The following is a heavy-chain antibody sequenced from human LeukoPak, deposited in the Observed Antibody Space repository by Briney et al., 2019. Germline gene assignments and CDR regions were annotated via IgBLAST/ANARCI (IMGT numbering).Heavy chain of an antibody. J-gene: IGHJ4*02. CDR3: ARDYCSGGSCYLFDY. CDR2: IWYDGSNK. D-gene: IGHD2-15*01. CDR1: GFTFSSYG. V-gene: IGHV3-33*01. Sequence: GGSRRLSCAASGFTFSSYGMHWVRQAPGKGLEWVAVIWYDGSNKYYADSVKGRFTISRDNSKNTLYLQMNSLRAEDTAVYYCARDYCSGGSCYLFDYWGQGTLVTVSS.